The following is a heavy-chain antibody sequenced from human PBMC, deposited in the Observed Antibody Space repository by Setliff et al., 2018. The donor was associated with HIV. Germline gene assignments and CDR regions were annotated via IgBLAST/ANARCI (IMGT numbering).Heavy chain of an antibody. CDR2: ISYDGSNK. CDR1: GFTFSSYG. D-gene: IGHD1-7*01. CDR3: TRVGIGTAREFDY. V-gene: IGHV3-30*03. Sequence: PGGSLRLSCAASGFTFSSYGMHWVRQAPGKGLEWVALISYDGSNKYYADSVKGRFTISRDNSKNTLYLQMNSLRAEDTAIYYCTRVGIGTAREFDYWGQGTLVTVSS. J-gene: IGHJ4*02.